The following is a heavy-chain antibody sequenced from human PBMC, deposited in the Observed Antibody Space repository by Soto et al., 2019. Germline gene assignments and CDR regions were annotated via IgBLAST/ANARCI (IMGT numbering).Heavy chain of an antibody. Sequence: QSQTLSLTCAISGDSVSSNSAAWNWIRQSPSRGLEWLGRTYYRSKWYNDYAVSVKSRITINPDTSKNQFSLQLNSVTPEDTAVYYCARTGYSSSWYGGTGAFDIWGQGTMVTVSS. V-gene: IGHV6-1*01. CDR1: GDSVSSNSAA. CDR3: ARTGYSSSWYGGTGAFDI. J-gene: IGHJ3*02. D-gene: IGHD6-13*01. CDR2: TYYRSKWYN.